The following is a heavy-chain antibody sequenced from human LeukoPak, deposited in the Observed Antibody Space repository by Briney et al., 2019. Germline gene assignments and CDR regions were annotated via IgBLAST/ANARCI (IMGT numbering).Heavy chain of an antibody. CDR1: GGSFSGYY. CDR3: ARRGGSYYRFYYFDY. V-gene: IGHV4-34*01. D-gene: IGHD1-26*01. J-gene: IGHJ4*02. Sequence: SETLSLTCAVYGGSFSGYYWSWIRQPPGKGLEWIGEINHSGSTNYNPSLKSRVTISVDTSKNQFSLKLSSVTAADTAVYYCARRGGSYYRFYYFDYCGQGTLVTVSS. CDR2: INHSGST.